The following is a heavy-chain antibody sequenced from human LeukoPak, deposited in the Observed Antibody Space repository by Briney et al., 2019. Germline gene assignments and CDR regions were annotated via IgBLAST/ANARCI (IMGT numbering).Heavy chain of an antibody. Sequence: SETLSLTCSVSGVSISSSNSYWGWIRQPPGKGLEWIGSIYYTGNTYYNASLKSRVTISIDTSKNQFSLKLTSVTAADTAVYYCARMDQTGTFDYWGQGTLVTVSS. CDR1: GVSISSSNSY. CDR3: ARMDQTGTFDY. J-gene: IGHJ4*02. V-gene: IGHV4-39*01. D-gene: IGHD1-1*01. CDR2: IYYTGNT.